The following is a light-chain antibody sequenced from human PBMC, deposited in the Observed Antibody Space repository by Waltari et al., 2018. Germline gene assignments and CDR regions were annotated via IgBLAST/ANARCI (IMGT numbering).Light chain of an antibody. J-gene: IGLJ2*01. CDR3: QVWDSSSVHVV. Sequence: SYVLTQPPSVSVAPGKTARITCSGNDIGSKSVHRYQQKPGQAPVLVIFDDTDRPSGIPAQFSGSNSGNTATLTISRVEAGDEADYYCQVWDSSSVHVVFGGGTKLTVL. V-gene: IGLV3-21*04. CDR2: DDT. CDR1: DIGSKS.